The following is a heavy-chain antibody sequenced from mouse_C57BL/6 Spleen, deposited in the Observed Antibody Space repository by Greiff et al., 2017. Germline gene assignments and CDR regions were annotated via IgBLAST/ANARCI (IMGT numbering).Heavy chain of an antibody. CDR3: TRGDSAWFAY. V-gene: IGHV5-9-1*02. CDR2: ISSGGGYI. Sequence: EVKLVESGEGLVKPGGSLKLSCAASGFTFSSYAMSWVRQTPEQRLEWVAYISSGGGYIYYADTVKGRFTISRDNARNTLYLQMSSLKSEDTAMYYCTRGDSAWFAYWGQGTLVTVSA. CDR1: GFTFSSYA. J-gene: IGHJ3*01.